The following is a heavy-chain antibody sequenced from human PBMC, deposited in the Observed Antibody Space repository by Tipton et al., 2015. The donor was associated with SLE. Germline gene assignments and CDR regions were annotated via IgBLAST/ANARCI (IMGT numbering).Heavy chain of an antibody. Sequence: RSLRLSCAASGFTFGDFPMHWVRQAPGKGLEWVAVIAYDAAFQFYAASVRGRFTISRDESENTVYLQMGSLRPDDTAIYYCAREPRDTGPFDHWGQGTVVTVSS. J-gene: IGHJ3*01. V-gene: IGHV3-30*04. CDR1: GFTFGDFP. CDR3: AREPRDTGPFDH. CDR2: IAYDAAFQ. D-gene: IGHD5-24*01.